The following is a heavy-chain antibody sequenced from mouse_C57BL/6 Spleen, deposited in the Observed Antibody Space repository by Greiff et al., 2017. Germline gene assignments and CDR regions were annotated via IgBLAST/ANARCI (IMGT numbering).Heavy chain of an antibody. CDR2: INPNNGGT. CDR1: GYTFTDYN. J-gene: IGHJ4*01. V-gene: IGHV1-22*01. CDR3: AAYYYAMDY. Sequence: EVQLQESGPELVKPGASVKMSCKASGYTFTDYNMHWVKQSHGKSLEWIGYINPNNGGTSYNQKFKGKATLTVNKSSSTAYMELRSLTSEDSAVYYCAAYYYAMDYWGQGTSVTVSS.